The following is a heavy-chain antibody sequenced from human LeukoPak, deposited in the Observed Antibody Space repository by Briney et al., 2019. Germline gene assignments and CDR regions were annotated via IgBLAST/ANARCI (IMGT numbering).Heavy chain of an antibody. D-gene: IGHD3-22*01. CDR2: IWYDGSNK. CDR3: AKAGGLGYYDSSGYIDY. Sequence: GRSLRLSCAASGFTFSSYGMHWVRQAPGKGLEWVAVIWYDGSNKYYADSVKGRFTISRDNSKNTLYLQMNSLRAEDTAVYYCAKAGGLGYYDSSGYIDYWGQGTLVTVSS. J-gene: IGHJ4*02. V-gene: IGHV3-33*06. CDR1: GFTFSSYG.